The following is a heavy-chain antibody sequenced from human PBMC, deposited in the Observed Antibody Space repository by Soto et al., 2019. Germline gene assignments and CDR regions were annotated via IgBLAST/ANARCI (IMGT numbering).Heavy chain of an antibody. J-gene: IGHJ4*02. CDR3: ARDGIYYGFDY. CDR2: IYYSGST. CDR1: GCSISSYY. Sequence: PSETLSLTCTVSGCSISSYYWSWIRQPPGKGLEWIGYIYYSGSTNYNPSLKSRVTISVDTSKNQFSLKLSSVTAADTAVYYCARDGIYYGFDYWGQGTLVTVSS. V-gene: IGHV4-59*01. D-gene: IGHD3-22*01.